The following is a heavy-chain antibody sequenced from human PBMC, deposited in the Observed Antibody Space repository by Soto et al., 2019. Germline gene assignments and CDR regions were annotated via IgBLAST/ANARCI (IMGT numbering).Heavy chain of an antibody. J-gene: IGHJ4*02. CDR1: GYTFTSYG. Sequence: QVQLVQSGAEVKKPGASVKVSCKASGYTFTSYGISWVRQAPGQGPEWMGWISAYHGNTNYAQKLQGRVTMTTDTXXXXXXXXXXXXXXXXXXXXXXXXXXXXXLSPSFDYWGQGTLVTVSS. CDR2: ISAYHGNT. V-gene: IGHV1-18*01. CDR3: XXXXXXXLSPSFDY.